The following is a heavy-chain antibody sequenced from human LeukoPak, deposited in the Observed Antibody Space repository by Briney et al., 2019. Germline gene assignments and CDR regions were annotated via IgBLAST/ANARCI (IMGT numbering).Heavy chain of an antibody. J-gene: IGHJ4*02. CDR3: AKSRGSGTYCFDY. D-gene: IGHD3-10*01. V-gene: IGHV3-21*04. CDR2: VSSSSSYI. Sequence: GGSLRLSCAASGFTFSSYGMNWVRQAPGKGLEWVSSVSSSSSYIYYADSVKSRFTISRDNAKNSLSLQMNSLRAEDTATYYCAKSRGSGTYCFDYWGQGTLVTVSS. CDR1: GFTFSSYG.